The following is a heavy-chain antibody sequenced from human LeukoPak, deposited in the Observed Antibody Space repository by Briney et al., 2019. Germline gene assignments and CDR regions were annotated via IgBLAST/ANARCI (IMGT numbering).Heavy chain of an antibody. J-gene: IGHJ3*02. CDR2: IYHSGST. CDR3: ARPPRYCSSTSCYLAFDI. D-gene: IGHD2-2*01. CDR1: GGSISSGGYY. V-gene: IGHV4-30-2*03. Sequence: PSQTLSLTCTVSGGSISSGGYYWSWIRQPPGKGLEWIGYIYHSGSTYYNPSLKSRVTISVDTSKNQFSLKLSSVTAADTAVYYCARPPRYCSSTSCYLAFDIWGQGTMVTVSS.